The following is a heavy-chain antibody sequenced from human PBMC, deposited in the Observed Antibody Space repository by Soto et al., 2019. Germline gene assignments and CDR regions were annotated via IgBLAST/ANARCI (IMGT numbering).Heavy chain of an antibody. V-gene: IGHV1-24*01. CDR1: GYTLTELS. CDR3: AGQGHFYDSRGYSPPPPHYYYGMDV. Sequence: ASVKVSCKVSGYTLTELSMHWVRQAPGKGLEWMGGFDPEDGETIYAQKFQGRVTMTEDTSTDTAYMELSSLRSEDTAVYYCAGQGHFYDSRGYSPPPPHYYYGMDVWGQGTTVTVSS. D-gene: IGHD3-22*01. CDR2: FDPEDGET. J-gene: IGHJ6*02.